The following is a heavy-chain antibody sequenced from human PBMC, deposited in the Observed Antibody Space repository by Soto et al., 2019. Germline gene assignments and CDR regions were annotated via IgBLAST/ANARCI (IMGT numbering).Heavy chain of an antibody. CDR2: IWYDGSNK. CDR3: ARFSGSGIDYAYGMDF. CDR1: GFTFSNYG. V-gene: IGHV3-33*01. J-gene: IGHJ6*02. Sequence: QVQLVESGGGVVQPGRSLRLSCAASGFTFSNYGMHWVRQAPGKGLEWVALIWYDGSNKYEADSVKGRFAISRDNSKNSLYLQLNRLRAKDTAVYYCARFSGSGIDYAYGMDFWGQGTTVTVSS. D-gene: IGHD3-10*01.